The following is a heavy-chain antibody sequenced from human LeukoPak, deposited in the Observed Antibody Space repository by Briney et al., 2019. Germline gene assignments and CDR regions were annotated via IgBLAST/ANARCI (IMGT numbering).Heavy chain of an antibody. Sequence: GGSLRLSCAASGFTFSDYYMSWIRQAPGKGLEWVSYISSSSSTIYYADSVKGRFTISRDNAKNSLYLQMNSLRAEDTAVYYCARDPTTNGVAPFDYWGQGTLVTVSS. J-gene: IGHJ4*02. CDR2: ISSSSSTI. CDR3: ARDPTTNGVAPFDY. V-gene: IGHV3-11*04. D-gene: IGHD2-15*01. CDR1: GFTFSDYY.